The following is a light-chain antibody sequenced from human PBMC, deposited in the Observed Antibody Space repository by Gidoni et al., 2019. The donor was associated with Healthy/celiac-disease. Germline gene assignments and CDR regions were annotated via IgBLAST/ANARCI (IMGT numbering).Light chain of an antibody. J-gene: IGKJ2*01. V-gene: IGKV1-5*03. CDR2: KAS. Sequence: DIQMTQSPSTLSASVGDRVTITCRASQSISSWLAWYQQKPGKAPKLLIYKASSLESGVPSRFSGSGSGTEFTLTISSLQPDDFAAYYCQQYNSYPYTFGQGTKLEIK. CDR1: QSISSW. CDR3: QQYNSYPYT.